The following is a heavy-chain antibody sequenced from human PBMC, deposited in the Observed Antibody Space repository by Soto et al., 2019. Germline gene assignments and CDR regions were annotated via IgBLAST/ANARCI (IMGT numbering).Heavy chain of an antibody. D-gene: IGHD2-21*02. Sequence: PGGSLRLSCAASGFTFSSYWMHWVRQAPGKGLVWVSRINSDGSSTSYADSVKGRFTISRDNAKNTLYLQMNSLRAEDTAVYYCARATAILGWFDPWGQGTLVTSPQ. CDR2: INSDGSST. CDR3: ARATAILGWFDP. J-gene: IGHJ5*02. V-gene: IGHV3-74*01. CDR1: GFTFSSYW.